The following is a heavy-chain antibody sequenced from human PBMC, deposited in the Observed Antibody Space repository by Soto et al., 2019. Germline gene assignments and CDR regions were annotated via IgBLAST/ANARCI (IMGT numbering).Heavy chain of an antibody. D-gene: IGHD6-19*01. CDR3: ALLMSSGWCPHPLLLY. CDR1: GFIFDSYE. V-gene: IGHV3-48*03. Sequence: AGSLRLSCAASGFIFDSYEMNWVRQAPGQGLEWVAYISVSGSTAHYGDSMRGRFSISRDNTKNILYLQMNTLTAEDAATYYGALLMSSGWCPHPLLLYWGQGTPVTVSS. CDR2: ISVSGSTA. J-gene: IGHJ4*02.